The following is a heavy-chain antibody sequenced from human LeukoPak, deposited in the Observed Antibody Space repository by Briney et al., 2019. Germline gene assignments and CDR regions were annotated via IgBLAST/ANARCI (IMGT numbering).Heavy chain of an antibody. V-gene: IGHV1-18*01. D-gene: IGHD3-16*02. CDR3: VRESLEGAAFDI. Sequence: GASVKVSCKASGYTFTNFGLNWVRQAPGQGLEWMGWISAYNGNTNYAHKFQGRVTMTTDTSTSTAHMELRSLRSDDTAVYLCVRESLEGAAFDIWGQGTMVTVSS. CDR1: GYTFTNFG. J-gene: IGHJ3*02. CDR2: ISAYNGNT.